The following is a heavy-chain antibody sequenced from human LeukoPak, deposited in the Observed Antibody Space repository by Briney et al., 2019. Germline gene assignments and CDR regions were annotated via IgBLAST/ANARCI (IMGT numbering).Heavy chain of an antibody. CDR1: GYSISSGYY. J-gene: IGHJ6*03. CDR2: IYHSGST. CDR3: AGDSRDLNSAYYYYMDV. Sequence: SETLSLTCTVSGYSISSGYYWGWIRQPPGKELEWIGRIYHSGSTYYNPSLKSRVTISVDTSKNQFSLKLSSVTAADTAVYYCAGDSRDLNSAYYYYMDVWGKGTTVTVSS. V-gene: IGHV4-38-2*02. D-gene: IGHD1-26*01.